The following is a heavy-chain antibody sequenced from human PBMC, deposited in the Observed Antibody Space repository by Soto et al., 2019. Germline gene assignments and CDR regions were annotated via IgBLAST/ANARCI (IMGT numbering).Heavy chain of an antibody. Sequence: QVQLVQSGAEVKKPGSSVKVSCKASGGTFSSYTVSWLRQVPGQGLEWMGGIIAVFGRGNYAQKFQGRVTITADESTSTVYMELGSLPSADTAVYFCARERGGGTRVGVTGTFDVWGQGTMVSASS. V-gene: IGHV1-69*01. CDR1: GGTFSSYT. CDR3: ARERGGGTRVGVTGTFDV. J-gene: IGHJ3*01. CDR2: IIAVFGRG. D-gene: IGHD1-26*01.